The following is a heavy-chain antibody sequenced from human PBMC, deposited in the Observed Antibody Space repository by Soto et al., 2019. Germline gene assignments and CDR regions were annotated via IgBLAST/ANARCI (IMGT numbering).Heavy chain of an antibody. CDR3: ATSYGGVYNCDC. Sequence: ASVKVSCKASGGTFSSYTISWVRQAPGQGLERMGRIIPILGIANYAQKFQGRVTITADKSTSTAYMELSSLRSDDTAVFYCATSYGGVYNCDCWGQGTLVTVSS. J-gene: IGHJ4*02. D-gene: IGHD2-8*02. CDR1: GGTFSSYT. CDR2: IIPILGIA. V-gene: IGHV1-69*02.